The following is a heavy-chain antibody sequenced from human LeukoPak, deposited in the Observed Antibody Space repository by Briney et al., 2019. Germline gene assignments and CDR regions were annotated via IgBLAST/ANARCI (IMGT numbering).Heavy chain of an antibody. Sequence: SETLSLTCTVSGGSISGDSYHWGWIRQPPGKGLEWIGSIYYSGDTNYNPSLKSRVTMSVVTSKNQFSLKLRSVTAADTAVYYCARDPPAGSGWSWGQGTLVTVSS. J-gene: IGHJ5*02. CDR1: GGSISGDSYH. CDR2: IYYSGDT. D-gene: IGHD6-19*01. CDR3: ARDPPAGSGWS. V-gene: IGHV4-39*07.